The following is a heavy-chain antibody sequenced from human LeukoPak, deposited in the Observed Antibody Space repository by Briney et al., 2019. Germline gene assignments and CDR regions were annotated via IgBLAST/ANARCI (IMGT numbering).Heavy chain of an antibody. V-gene: IGHV4-39*01. D-gene: IGHD3-22*01. CDR2: IYYSGST. CDR1: GGSISSSSYY. CDR3: ARQGSIYHDSSGYPRPEDFDY. Sequence: SETLSLTCTVSGGSISSSSYYWGWIRQPPGKGLEWIGSIYYSGSTYYNPSLKSRVTISVDTSKNQFSLKLSSVTAADTAVYYCARQGSIYHDSSGYPRPEDFDYWGQGTLVTVSS. J-gene: IGHJ4*02.